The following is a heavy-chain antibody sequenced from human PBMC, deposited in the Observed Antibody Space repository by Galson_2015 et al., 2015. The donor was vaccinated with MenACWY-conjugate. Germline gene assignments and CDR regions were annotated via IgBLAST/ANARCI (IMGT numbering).Heavy chain of an antibody. CDR1: GFSFNIYW. V-gene: IGHV3-7*03. Sequence: SLRLSCAASGFSFNIYWMTWVRQAPGKGLEWVANIKPDGSEKYPVDSVKGRFTISRDNTKNSLYLQMNSLRAEDTAVYYCVRARGFDYWGQGTLVTVSS. CDR3: VRARGFDY. J-gene: IGHJ4*02. CDR2: IKPDGSEK.